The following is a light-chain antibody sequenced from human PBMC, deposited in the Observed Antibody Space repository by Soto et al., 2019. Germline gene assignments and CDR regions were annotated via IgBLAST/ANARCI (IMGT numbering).Light chain of an antibody. CDR2: DAS. CDR3: QQYDNLPT. CDR1: QNIHNY. J-gene: IGKJ5*01. Sequence: IHITESSSFLPSAVAYRXSLACQARQNIHNYFNWYQQKPGRATKLLIYDASNLEAGVPSRFRGSGSGTDFTFTISRLQPEYIATYCCQQYDNLPTFGQGTRLEIK. V-gene: IGKV1-33*01.